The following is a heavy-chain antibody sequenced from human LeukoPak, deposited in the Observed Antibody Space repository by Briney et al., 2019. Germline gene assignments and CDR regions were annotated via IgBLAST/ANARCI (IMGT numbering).Heavy chain of an antibody. J-gene: IGHJ4*02. Sequence: GGSLRLSCAASGFTFGSYAMSWVRQAPGKGLEWVSAISGSGGSTYYADSVKGRFTISRDNSKNTLYLQMNSLRAEDTAVYYCAKDLVATRALSFDYWGQGTLVTVSS. CDR3: AKDLVATRALSFDY. CDR2: ISGSGGST. V-gene: IGHV3-23*01. D-gene: IGHD5-12*01. CDR1: GFTFGSYA.